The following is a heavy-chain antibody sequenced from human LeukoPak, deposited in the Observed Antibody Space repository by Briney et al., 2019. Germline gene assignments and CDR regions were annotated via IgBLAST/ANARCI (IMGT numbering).Heavy chain of an antibody. J-gene: IGHJ4*02. V-gene: IGHV3-30*18. CDR2: ISYDGSNK. Sequence: GGSLILSCAASGFTFSSYGMHWVRQAPGKGLEWVAVISYDGSNKYYADSVKGRFTISRDNSKNTLYLQMNSLRAEDTAVYYCAKVFPVVAVDYWGQGTLVTVSS. CDR1: GFTFSSYG. CDR3: AKVFPVVAVDY. D-gene: IGHD2-15*01.